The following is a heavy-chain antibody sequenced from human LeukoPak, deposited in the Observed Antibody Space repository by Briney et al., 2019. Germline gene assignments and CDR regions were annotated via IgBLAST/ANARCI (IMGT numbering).Heavy chain of an antibody. Sequence: GGSLRLSCTASGFPFGDYAMSWVRQAPGKGLEWVGFIRSKRFGGTTEYAASVKGRFIISRDDSKSIAYLQMNSLKTEDTAVYYCTRNYYGSGTYLYLFDYWGQGTLVTVSS. V-gene: IGHV3-49*04. D-gene: IGHD3-10*01. J-gene: IGHJ4*02. CDR1: GFPFGDYA. CDR3: TRNYYGSGTYLYLFDY. CDR2: IRSKRFGGTT.